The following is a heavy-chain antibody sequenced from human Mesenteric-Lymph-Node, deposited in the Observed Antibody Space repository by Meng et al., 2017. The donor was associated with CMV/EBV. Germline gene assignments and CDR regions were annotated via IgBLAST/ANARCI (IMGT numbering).Heavy chain of an antibody. CDR2: IYQSGRT. Sequence: SGGSIRSSNWWSWVRQPPGKGLEWIGEIYQSGRTNYNPSLKSRVTISVDKSKSQFSLKVASLTAADTAVYYCAGIDCSGGSCHSIDYWGQGALVTVSS. J-gene: IGHJ4*02. V-gene: IGHV4-4*02. CDR1: GGSIRSSNW. CDR3: AGIDCSGGSCHSIDY. D-gene: IGHD2-15*01.